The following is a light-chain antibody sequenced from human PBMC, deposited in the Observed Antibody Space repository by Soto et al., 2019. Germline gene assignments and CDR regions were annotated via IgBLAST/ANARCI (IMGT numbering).Light chain of an antibody. V-gene: IGKV1-5*03. J-gene: IGKJ1*01. CDR2: KAS. CDR1: QNINTW. Sequence: DIQMTQSPSTLPASVGDRVTITCRASQNINTWLAWYQQKPGKAPNLLIYKASSLEGGVPSRFSGSGSDTEFTLTISSLQPDDFATYYCQQYRNFWTFGQGTKVDI. CDR3: QQYRNFWT.